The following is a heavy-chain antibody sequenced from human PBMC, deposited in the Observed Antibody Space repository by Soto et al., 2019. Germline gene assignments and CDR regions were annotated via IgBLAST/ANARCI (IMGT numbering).Heavy chain of an antibody. CDR1: GFTFSSYA. CDR3: ATLGSVAYYDFWSGYYPELNY. V-gene: IGHV3-23*01. D-gene: IGHD3-3*01. J-gene: IGHJ4*02. Sequence: GGSLRLSCAASGFTFSSYAMSWVRQAPGKGLEWVSAISGSGGSTYYADSVKGRFTNSRDNSKNTLYLQMNSLRAEDTAVYYCATLGSVAYYDFWSGYYPELNYWGQGTLVTVSS. CDR2: ISGSGGST.